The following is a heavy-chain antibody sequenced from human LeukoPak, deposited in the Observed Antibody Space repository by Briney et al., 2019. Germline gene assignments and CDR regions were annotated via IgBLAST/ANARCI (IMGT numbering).Heavy chain of an antibody. V-gene: IGHV3-21*01. CDR2: ISSSSSYI. J-gene: IGHJ3*02. CDR1: GFTFSSYS. CDR3: ARARSGYYITHDAFDI. D-gene: IGHD3-3*01. Sequence: GGSLRLSCAASGFTFSSYSMNWVRQAPGKGREWVSSISSSSSYIYYADSVKGRFTISRDNAKNSLYLQMNSLRAEDTAVYYCARARSGYYITHDAFDIWGQGTMVTVSS.